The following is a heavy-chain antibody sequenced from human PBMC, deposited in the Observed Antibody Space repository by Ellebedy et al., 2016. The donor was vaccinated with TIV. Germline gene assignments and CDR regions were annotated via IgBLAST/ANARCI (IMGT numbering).Heavy chain of an antibody. CDR2: LYSGGAR. J-gene: IGHJ6*02. CDR1: GFTVNSAY. V-gene: IGHV3-66*01. D-gene: IGHD3-10*01. Sequence: GGSLRLSCAVSGFTVNSAYSMRVRQPPGKGLEWVSVLYSGGARYYADSVKGRFTVSRDLSKTTVYLQACGLRDEDTDGYFCASNPTYAGSGGSYIYDNGLDVWGQGTTVTVSS. CDR3: ASNPTYAGSGGSYIYDNGLDV.